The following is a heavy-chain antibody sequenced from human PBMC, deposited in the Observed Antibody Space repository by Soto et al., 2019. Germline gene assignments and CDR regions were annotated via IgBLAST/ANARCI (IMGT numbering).Heavy chain of an antibody. CDR1: GFTFDDYA. D-gene: IGHD2-15*01. CDR2: ISWNSGSI. CDR3: ANALRGGYLYYGMDV. Sequence: EVQLVESGGGLVQPGRSLRLSCAASGFTFDDYAMHWVRQAPGKGLEWVSGISWNSGSIGYADSVKGRFTISRDNAKNSLYLQMNSLRAEDTALYYCANALRGGYLYYGMDVWGQGTTVTVSS. V-gene: IGHV3-9*01. J-gene: IGHJ6*02.